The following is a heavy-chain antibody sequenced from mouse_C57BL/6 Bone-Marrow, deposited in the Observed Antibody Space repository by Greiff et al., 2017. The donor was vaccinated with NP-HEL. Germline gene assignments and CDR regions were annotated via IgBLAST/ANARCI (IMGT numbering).Heavy chain of an antibody. CDR2: IDPSDSYT. V-gene: IGHV1-50*01. D-gene: IGHD1-1*01. Sequence: QVQLQQPGAELVKPGASVKLSCKASGYTFTSYWMQWVKQRPGQGLEWIGEIDPSDSYTNYNQKFKGKATLTVDTSSSTAYMQLSSLTSEDSAVYYCARRNFLITTVVVPYAMDYWGQGTSVTVSS. CDR3: ARRNFLITTVVVPYAMDY. CDR1: GYTFTSYW. J-gene: IGHJ4*01.